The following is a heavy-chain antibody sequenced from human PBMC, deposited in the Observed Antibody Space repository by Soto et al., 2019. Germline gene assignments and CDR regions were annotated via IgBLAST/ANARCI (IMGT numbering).Heavy chain of an antibody. CDR3: AKWDYWNGYGY. Sequence: EVQLLESGGGLVQPGGSLRLSCAASGFTFSSYAMSWVRQAPGKGLEWVSAISGSGGSRYYADSVKGRFTISRDNSKNTLKQKMNSMSAEDTAVYYCAKWDYWNGYGYWGQGTLVTVSS. CDR2: ISGSGGSR. CDR1: GFTFSSYA. V-gene: IGHV3-23*01. J-gene: IGHJ4*02. D-gene: IGHD3-3*01.